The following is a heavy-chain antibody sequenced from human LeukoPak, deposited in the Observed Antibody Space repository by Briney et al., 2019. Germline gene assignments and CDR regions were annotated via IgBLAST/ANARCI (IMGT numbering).Heavy chain of an antibody. V-gene: IGHV4-4*09. CDR2: IYTSGST. CDR3: ARQGVEGGYSYGLFDY. D-gene: IGHD5-18*01. CDR1: GGSIRSYY. Sequence: SETLSLTCTVSGGSIRSYYWSWIRQPPGKGLEWIGYIYTSGSTNYNPSLKSRVTISVDTSKNQFSLKLSSVTAADTAVYYCARQGVEGGYSYGLFDYWGQGTLVTVSS. J-gene: IGHJ4*02.